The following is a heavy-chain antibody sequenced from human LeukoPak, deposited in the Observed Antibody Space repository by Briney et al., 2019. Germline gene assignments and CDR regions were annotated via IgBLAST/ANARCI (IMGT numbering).Heavy chain of an antibody. CDR2: INSDGSST. D-gene: IGHD6-6*01. J-gene: IGHJ6*02. CDR1: GFTFSSYW. CDR3: ARISSSTWGYYYYGMDV. V-gene: IGHV3-74*01. Sequence: GGSLRLSCAASGFTFSSYWMHWVRQAPGKGLVWVSRINSDGSSTSYADSVKGRFTISRDNAKNTLYLQMNSLRAEDTAVYYCARISSSTWGYYYYGMDVWGQGTTVTVSS.